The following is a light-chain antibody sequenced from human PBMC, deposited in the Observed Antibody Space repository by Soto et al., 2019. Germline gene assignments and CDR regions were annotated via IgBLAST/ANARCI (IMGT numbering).Light chain of an antibody. CDR2: AES. V-gene: IGKV1-16*02. J-gene: IGKJ2*01. CDR1: QGIGNS. CDR3: QQYHTYPWT. Sequence: DIRMTQSPSSLSASVGDRVTITCRASQGIGNSLAWFQQKPGKAPKSLIYAESIMQSGVPSKFSGSGSGTDFTLTIRGLQPEDFATYYCQQYHTYPWTFGQGTKLEIK.